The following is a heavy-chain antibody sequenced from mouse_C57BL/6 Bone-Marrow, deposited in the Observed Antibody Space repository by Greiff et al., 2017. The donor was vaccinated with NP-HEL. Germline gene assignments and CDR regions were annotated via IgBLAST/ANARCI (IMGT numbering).Heavy chain of an antibody. CDR2: IYPSDSET. J-gene: IGHJ2*01. D-gene: IGHD2-4*01. CDR1: GYTFTSYW. CDR3: ASRITTRVYYFDY. V-gene: IGHV1-61*01. Sequence: VQLQQPGAELVRPGSSVKLSCKASGYTFTSYWMDWVKQRPGQGLEWIGNIYPSDSETHYNQKFKDKATLTVDKSSSTAYMQLSSLTSEDSAVYYCASRITTRVYYFDYWGKGTTLTVSS.